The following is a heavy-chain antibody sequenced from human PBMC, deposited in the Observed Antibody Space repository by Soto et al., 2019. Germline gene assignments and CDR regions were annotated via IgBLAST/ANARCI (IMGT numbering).Heavy chain of an antibody. J-gene: IGHJ4*02. CDR1: GFTFSNYG. V-gene: IGHV3-30*18. CDR3: AKDLNAFWSGLDY. CDR2: ISDDGRNK. D-gene: IGHD3-3*01. Sequence: QVQLVASGGGAVQPGRSLRLSCAASGFTFSNYGMHWVRQAPGKGLEWVAVISDDGRNKYYVDSVKGRFTISRDNSKNTLYLQMNSLRGDDTAVFYCAKDLNAFWSGLDYWGQGTLVTVSS.